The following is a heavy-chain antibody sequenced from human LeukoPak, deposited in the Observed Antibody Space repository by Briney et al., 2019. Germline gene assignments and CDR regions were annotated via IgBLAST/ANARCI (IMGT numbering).Heavy chain of an antibody. Sequence: LVEFGGDVVQPGRSLRLSCAGSGFTFSSYGMHWVRQAPGKGLDWLAVVSDDGSQKYYADSLKGRFTISRDNSKNTLYLQMNSLRAEDTAVYYCARDYCRSISCSDYWGQGTLVTVSS. CDR3: ARDYCRSISCSDY. J-gene: IGHJ4*02. V-gene: IGHV3-33*08. D-gene: IGHD2-2*01. CDR2: VSDDGSQK. CDR1: GFTFSSYG.